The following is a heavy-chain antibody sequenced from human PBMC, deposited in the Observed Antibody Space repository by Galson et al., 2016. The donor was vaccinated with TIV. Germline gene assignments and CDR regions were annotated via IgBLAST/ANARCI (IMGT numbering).Heavy chain of an antibody. J-gene: IGHJ6*03. CDR3: ARPSSSCRGCSYYYYMDV. CDR1: GGTFNIYA. D-gene: IGHD6-19*01. CDR2: ILPIFGAA. Sequence: SVKVSCKASGGTFNIYAISWVRQAPGQGLEWMGGILPIFGAATYAQKFQGRVTITADESTNTAYMELSCLKSDDTAMYYCARPSSSCRGCSYYYYMDVWGKGTTVTVSS. V-gene: IGHV1-69*13.